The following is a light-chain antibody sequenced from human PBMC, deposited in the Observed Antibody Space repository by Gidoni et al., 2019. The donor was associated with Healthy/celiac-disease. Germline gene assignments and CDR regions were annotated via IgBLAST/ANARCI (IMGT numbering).Light chain of an antibody. J-gene: IGKJ1*01. V-gene: IGKV1-6*01. Sequence: AIQLTQSPSSLSASVGDRVTITCRASQGSRNDLGWYQQKPGKAPKLLIYAASSLQSGVPSRFSGSGSGTDFTLTISSLQPEDFATYYCLQDYNYPRTFGQGTKVEIK. CDR2: AAS. CDR3: LQDYNYPRT. CDR1: QGSRND.